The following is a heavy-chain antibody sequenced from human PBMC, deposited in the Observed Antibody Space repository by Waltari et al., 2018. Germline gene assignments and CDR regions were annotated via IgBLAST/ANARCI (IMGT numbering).Heavy chain of an antibody. CDR1: GFPFSSYA. D-gene: IGHD2-21*02. J-gene: IGHJ2*01. Sequence: DVHLLESGGGLEQPGGSLRLSCIASGFPFSSYAMSWVRQAPGKGLVWVSSISATGATTYYADSVEGRFTISRDNAKNTVYLQINSLRAEDTALYYCAKTEVVTAIPPPWYFDLWGRGTLVTVSS. CDR2: ISATGATT. V-gene: IGHV3-23*01. CDR3: AKTEVVTAIPPPWYFDL.